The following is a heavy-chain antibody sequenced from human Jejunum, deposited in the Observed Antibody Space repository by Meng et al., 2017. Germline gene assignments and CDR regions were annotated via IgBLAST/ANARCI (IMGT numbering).Heavy chain of an antibody. V-gene: IGHV4-4*02. J-gene: IGHJ4*02. CDR2: IDPAEST. CDR1: GAYINRTNW. Sequence: QVQLQESGPGLVKPSGTLSLTCAVSGAYINRTNWWRWVRQPPGKGLEWIGKIDPAESTHYNPSLKGRVTISADRSKNQFSLRLTSVTAADTAIYYCARAYCTDVSCHDFFDSWGQGTLVTVSS. D-gene: IGHD2-8*01. CDR3: ARAYCTDVSCHDFFDS.